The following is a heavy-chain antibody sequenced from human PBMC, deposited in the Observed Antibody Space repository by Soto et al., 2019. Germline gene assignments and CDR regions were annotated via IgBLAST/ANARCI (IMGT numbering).Heavy chain of an antibody. Sequence: PSETLSLTCTVSGGSISSYYWSWIRQPPGKGLEWIGYIYYSGSTNYNPSLKSRVTISVDTSKNQFSLKLSSVTAEDTAVYYCARYVRSVVRLDYWGEGTLVTVS. V-gene: IGHV4-59*08. CDR1: GGSISSYY. CDR3: ARYVRSVVRLDY. D-gene: IGHD2-15*01. J-gene: IGHJ4*02. CDR2: IYYSGST.